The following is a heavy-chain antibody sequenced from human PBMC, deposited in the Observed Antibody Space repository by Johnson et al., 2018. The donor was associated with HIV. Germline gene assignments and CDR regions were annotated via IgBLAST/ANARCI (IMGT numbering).Heavy chain of an antibody. CDR3: AKDLLTLDAFDI. CDR1: RFTFSAYP. J-gene: IGHJ3*02. Sequence: VQLVESGGGLVQPGGSLRLSCAASRFTFSAYPMHWVRQAPGKGLEYVSAISDSGSTYYADSVKGRFTISRDNSKNTLYLQMNSLRAEDTAVYYCAKDLLTLDAFDIWGQGTMVTVSS. CDR2: ISDSGST. V-gene: IGHV3-23*04.